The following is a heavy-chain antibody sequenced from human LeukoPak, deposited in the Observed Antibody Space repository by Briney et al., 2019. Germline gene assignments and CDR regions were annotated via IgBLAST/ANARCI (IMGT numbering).Heavy chain of an antibody. V-gene: IGHV4-31*01. Sequence: SETLALTCTVSGGPISRGGYYWSWIRQHPGKGLDGVGQIYYSGCTYYNPSLKSLFAISVDTSKNQFSLKLSSVTAADKDVYYCEGTAEGQYSIFDYWGQGTLVTVSS. J-gene: IGHJ4*02. CDR1: GGPISRGGYY. CDR2: IYYSGCT. CDR3: EGTAEGQYSIFDY. D-gene: IGHD5-18*01.